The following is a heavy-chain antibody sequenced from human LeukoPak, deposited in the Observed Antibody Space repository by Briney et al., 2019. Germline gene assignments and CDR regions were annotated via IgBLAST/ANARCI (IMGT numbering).Heavy chain of an antibody. Sequence: SQTLSLTCAVSGGSISSGGYSWSWIRQPPGKGLEWIGYIYHSGSTYYNPSLKSRVTISVDRSKNQFSLKLSSVTAADTAVYYCASRRFGSSHAFDIWGQGTMVTVSS. D-gene: IGHD3-16*01. J-gene: IGHJ3*02. CDR3: ASRRFGSSHAFDI. CDR1: GGSISSGGYS. V-gene: IGHV4-30-2*01. CDR2: IYHSGST.